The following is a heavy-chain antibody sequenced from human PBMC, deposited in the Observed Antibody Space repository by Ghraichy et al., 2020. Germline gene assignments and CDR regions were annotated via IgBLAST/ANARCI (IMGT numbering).Heavy chain of an antibody. CDR3: ARVRAPLYGDYPLDY. J-gene: IGHJ4*02. CDR1: GFTFSSYA. Sequence: GGSLRLSCAASGFTFSSYAMHWVRQAPGKGLEWVAVISYDGSNKYYADSVKGRFTISRDNSKNTLYLQMNSLRAEDTAVYYCARVRAPLYGDYPLDYWGQGTLVTVSS. CDR2: ISYDGSNK. D-gene: IGHD4-17*01. V-gene: IGHV3-30-3*01.